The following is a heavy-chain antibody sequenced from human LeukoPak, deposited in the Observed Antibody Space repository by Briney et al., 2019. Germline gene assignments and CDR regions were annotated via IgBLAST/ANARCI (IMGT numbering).Heavy chain of an antibody. Sequence: GSLRLSCAASGFTFSSYSMNWVRQAPGKGLGWVSYISSSSSTIYYADSVKGRFTISRDSAKNSLYLQMNSLRAEDTAVYYCARPYYYDSSGYLRWGQGTLVTVSS. CDR1: GFTFSSYS. V-gene: IGHV3-48*04. CDR3: ARPYYYDSSGYLR. J-gene: IGHJ4*02. CDR2: ISSSSSTI. D-gene: IGHD3-22*01.